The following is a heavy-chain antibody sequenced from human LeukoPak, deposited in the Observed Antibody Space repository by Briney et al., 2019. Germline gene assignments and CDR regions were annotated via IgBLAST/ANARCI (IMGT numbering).Heavy chain of an antibody. CDR1: GYAFNIYD. Sequence: GASVKVSCKASGYAFNIYDINWVRQAPGHGLEWMGWMNPDSGNTVFAQKFQGRVTMTRNTSITTAYMELSSLRFEDTAVYYCAVHLPGDYLDRWGQGTLVTVSS. V-gene: IGHV1-8*01. CDR3: AVHLPGDYLDR. J-gene: IGHJ4*02. CDR2: MNPDSGNT.